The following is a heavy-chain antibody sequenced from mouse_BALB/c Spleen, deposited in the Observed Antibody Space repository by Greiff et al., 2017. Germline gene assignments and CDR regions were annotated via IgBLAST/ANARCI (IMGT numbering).Heavy chain of an antibody. J-gene: IGHJ2*01. V-gene: IGHV5-12-1*01. Sequence: EVMLVESGGGLVKPGGSLKLSCAASGFAFSSYDMSWVRQTPEKRLEWVAYISSGGGSTYYPDTVKGRFTISRDNAKNTLYLQMSSLKSEDTAMYYCARHDLDYWGQGTTLTVSS. CDR2: ISSGGGST. CDR1: GFAFSSYD. CDR3: ARHDLDY.